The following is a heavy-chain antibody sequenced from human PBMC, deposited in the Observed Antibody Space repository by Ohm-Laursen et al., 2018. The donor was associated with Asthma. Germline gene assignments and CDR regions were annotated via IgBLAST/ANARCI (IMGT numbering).Heavy chain of an antibody. CDR3: ARDVMEWYLPAFDF. CDR1: GFTFSSYG. Sequence: SLRLSCAASGFTFSSYGMHWVRQAPGKGLEWVAVISYDGRNKYYADSVKGRFTVSRDDSKNALYLQMNSLRPDDTAVYYCARDVMEWYLPAFDFWGQGTLVTVSS. J-gene: IGHJ4*02. CDR2: ISYDGRNK. V-gene: IGHV3-30*03. D-gene: IGHD3-3*01.